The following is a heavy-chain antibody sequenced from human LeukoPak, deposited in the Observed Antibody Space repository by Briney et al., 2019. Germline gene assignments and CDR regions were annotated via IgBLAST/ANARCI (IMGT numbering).Heavy chain of an antibody. D-gene: IGHD4-17*01. J-gene: IGHJ4*02. CDR2: ISYDGSNK. CDR1: GFTFSSYA. CDR3: AGETVTTEIDY. Sequence: GGSLRLSCAASGFTFSSYAMHWVRQAPGKGLEWVAVISYDGSNKYYADSVKGRFTISRDNSKNTLYLQMNSLRAEDTAVYYCAGETVTTEIDYWGQGTLVTVSS. V-gene: IGHV3-30-3*01.